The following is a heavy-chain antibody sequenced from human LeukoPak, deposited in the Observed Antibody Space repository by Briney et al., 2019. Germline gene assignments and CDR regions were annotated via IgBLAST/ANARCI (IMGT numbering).Heavy chain of an antibody. CDR2: IYYSGST. V-gene: IGHV4-59*01. J-gene: IGHJ5*02. D-gene: IGHD2-2*01. CDR1: GGSISSYY. Sequence: PSETLSLTCTVSGGSISSYYWSLIRQPPGKGLEWIGYIYYSGSTNYNPSLKSRVTISVDTSKNQFSLKLSSVTAADTAVYYCARVGYCSSTSCPGGFDPWGQGTLVTVSS. CDR3: ARVGYCSSTSCPGGFDP.